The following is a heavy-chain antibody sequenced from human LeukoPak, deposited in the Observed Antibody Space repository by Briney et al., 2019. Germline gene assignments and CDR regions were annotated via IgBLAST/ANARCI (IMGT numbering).Heavy chain of an antibody. CDR1: GYNFYDADSH. J-gene: IGHJ4*02. D-gene: IGHD1-1*01. V-gene: IGHV1-2*06. CDR3: ARDKRGSLDY. CDR2: IDPRSGGT. Sequence: ASVKVSWNTFGYNFYDADSHLHWVRQAPGQGLEWMGRIDPRSGGTTYAQNLQGRVTMTWDTSITTGYMDLTRLRSDDTAMYYCARDKRGSLDYWGQGTPVVVSS.